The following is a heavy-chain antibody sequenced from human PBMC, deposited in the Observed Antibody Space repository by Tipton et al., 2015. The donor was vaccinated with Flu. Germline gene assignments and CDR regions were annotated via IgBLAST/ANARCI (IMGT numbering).Heavy chain of an antibody. CDR2: IYYSGST. V-gene: IGHV4-39*07. CDR3: AGDVSGCILTGYRYFDY. CDR1: GGSISSSSYY. D-gene: IGHD3-9*01. J-gene: IGHJ4*02. Sequence: TLSLTCTVPGGSISSSSYYWGWIRQPPGKGLEWIGSIYYSGSTYYNPSLKSRVTISVDTSKNQFSLKLSSVTAADTAVYYCAGDVSGCILTGYRYFDYWGQGTLVTVSS.